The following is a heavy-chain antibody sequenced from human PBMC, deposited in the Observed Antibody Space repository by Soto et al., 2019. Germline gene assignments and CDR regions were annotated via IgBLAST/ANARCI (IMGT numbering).Heavy chain of an antibody. CDR3: ARGGEDIVVVPAATNFDY. J-gene: IGHJ4*02. CDR2: ISSSSYI. D-gene: IGHD2-2*01. CDR1: GFTFSSYS. Sequence: GGSLRLSCAASGFTFSSYSMNWVRQAPGKGLEWVSSISSSSYIYYADSVKGRFTISRDNAKNSLYLQMNSLRAEDTAVYYCARGGEDIVVVPAATNFDYWGQGTLVTVSS. V-gene: IGHV3-21*01.